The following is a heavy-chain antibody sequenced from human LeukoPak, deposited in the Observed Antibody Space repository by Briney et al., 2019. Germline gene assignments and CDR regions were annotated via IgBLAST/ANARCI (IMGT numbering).Heavy chain of an antibody. J-gene: IGHJ4*02. D-gene: IGHD6-19*01. Sequence: PGGSLRLSCAASGFTFSSYGMHWVRQAPGKGLEWVAVIWYDGSNKYYADSVKGRFTISRDNPKNTLYLQMNSLRAEDTAVYYCAKDGRSGYSSGWYGDPLYYFDYWGQGTLVTVSS. CDR3: AKDGRSGYSSGWYGDPLYYFDY. CDR2: IWYDGSNK. V-gene: IGHV3-33*06. CDR1: GFTFSSYG.